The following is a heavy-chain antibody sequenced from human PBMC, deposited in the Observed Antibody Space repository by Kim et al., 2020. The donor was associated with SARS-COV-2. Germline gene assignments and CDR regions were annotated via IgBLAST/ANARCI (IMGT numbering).Heavy chain of an antibody. D-gene: IGHD2-21*01. Sequence: ASVKVSYKASGYTFTSYDINWVRQATGQGLEWMGWMNPNSGNTGYAQKFQGRVTMTRNTSISTAYMELSSLRSEDTAVYYCARGHLKSIVVVIAPRPYYFYVVVWGKETTVTVSS. V-gene: IGHV1-8*01. CDR3: ARGHLKSIVVVIAPRPYYFYVVV. CDR2: MNPNSGNT. J-gene: IGHJ6*03. CDR1: GYTFTSYD.